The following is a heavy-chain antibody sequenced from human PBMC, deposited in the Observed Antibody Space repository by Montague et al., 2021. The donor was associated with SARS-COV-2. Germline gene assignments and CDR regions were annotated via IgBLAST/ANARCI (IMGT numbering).Heavy chain of an antibody. D-gene: IGHD5-12*01. CDR3: ARDFRNIVATYGMDV. Sequence: SLSLSCSASGFTFSSYAMHWVRQAPGKGLEWVAVISYDGSNKYYADSVKGRFTISRDNSKNTLYLQMNSLRAEDTAVYYCARDFRNIVATYGMDVWGQGTTVTVSS. J-gene: IGHJ6*02. CDR2: ISYDGSNK. CDR1: GFTFSSYA. V-gene: IGHV3-30-3*01.